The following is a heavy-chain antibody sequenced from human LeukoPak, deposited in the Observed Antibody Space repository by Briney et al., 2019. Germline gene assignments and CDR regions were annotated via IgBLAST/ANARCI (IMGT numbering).Heavy chain of an antibody. Sequence: GGSLRLSCAASGFSFSSYSMTWVRQAPEKGLEWVSTITGSGATTYYADSVKGRFTISRDNSKNTLYLQMNSLRAEDTAVYYCAKGTSGSYYWGQGTLVTVSS. CDR3: AKGTSGSYY. V-gene: IGHV3-23*01. J-gene: IGHJ4*02. D-gene: IGHD1-26*01. CDR2: ITGSGATT. CDR1: GFSFSSYS.